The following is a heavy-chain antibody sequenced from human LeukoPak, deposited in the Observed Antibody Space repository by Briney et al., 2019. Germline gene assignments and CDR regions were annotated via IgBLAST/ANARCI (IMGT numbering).Heavy chain of an antibody. CDR1: VGAFSGYY. J-gene: IGHJ4*02. D-gene: IGHD3-10*01. CDR3: ARGGFARSNYYGSGSYYNFLDY. V-gene: IGHV4-34*01. CDR2: INHSGST. Sequence: AETLLITCAVCVGAFSGYYWSRVRQPPGKGLEWIGEINHSGSTNYNPSLKGRVTISVDTSKNQFSLKLSSVTAADTAVYYCARGGFARSNYYGSGSYYNFLDYWGQGTLVTVSS.